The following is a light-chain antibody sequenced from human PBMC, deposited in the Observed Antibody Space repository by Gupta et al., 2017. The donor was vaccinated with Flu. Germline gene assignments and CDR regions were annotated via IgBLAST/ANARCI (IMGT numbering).Light chain of an antibody. J-gene: IGLJ1*01. CDR1: SSNIGSNT. CDR2: SNN. CDR3: AAWDDSLNGLYV. V-gene: IGLV1-44*01. Sequence: QSVLTQTPSASVTPGQRVTVSCSGRSSNIGSNTVNWYQQLPGTAPKLLIYSNNQRPSGVPDRFSGSKSGTSASLAISGLQSEDEADYYCAAWDDSLNGLYVFGTGTKVTVL.